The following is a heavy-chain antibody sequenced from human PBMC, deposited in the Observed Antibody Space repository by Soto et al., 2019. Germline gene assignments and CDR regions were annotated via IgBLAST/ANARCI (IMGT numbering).Heavy chain of an antibody. J-gene: IGHJ4*02. V-gene: IGHV4-59*11. CDR2: IFYSGST. D-gene: IGHD6-19*01. Sequence: QVQLQESGPGLVKPSGTLSLTCTVSGGSISGHYWIWIRQSPGKRLEWIGYIFYSGSTNYNPSLKSRVNLSVDTSKNPFSLRLTSVTAADTSVYYCARVGSSGWSPDYWGQGTLVTVSS. CDR3: ARVGSSGWSPDY. CDR1: GGSISGHY.